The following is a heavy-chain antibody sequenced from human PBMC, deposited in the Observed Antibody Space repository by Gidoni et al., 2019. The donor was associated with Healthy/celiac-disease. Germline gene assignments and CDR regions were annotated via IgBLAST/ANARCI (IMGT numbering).Heavy chain of an antibody. Sequence: QVQLVVSGGGVVQPGRYLRLSCAASGSTFSSYGMHWFRQAPGKGLEWVAVISYDGSNKYYADSVKGRFTISRDNSKNTLYLQMNSLRAEDTAVYYCAKDRLRYQLLPFDYWGQGTLVTVSS. CDR2: ISYDGSNK. J-gene: IGHJ4*02. CDR3: AKDRLRYQLLPFDY. V-gene: IGHV3-30*18. D-gene: IGHD2-2*01. CDR1: GSTFSSYG.